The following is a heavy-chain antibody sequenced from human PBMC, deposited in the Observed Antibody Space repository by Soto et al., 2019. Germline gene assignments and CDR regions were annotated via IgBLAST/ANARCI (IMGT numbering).Heavy chain of an antibody. J-gene: IGHJ4*02. CDR2: IRGGGGSI. D-gene: IGHD6-13*01. CDR3: AKDRGTSWYESLDY. Sequence: DVQLLESGGGLVQPGGSLTLSCAASGFTFSSSAMTWVRQAPGKGLEWVSVIRGGGGSIYYAESVKGRFTISRDNSKNTLYLQTYSLTGVDTALYFCAKDRGTSWYESLDYWGQGTLVTVSS. CDR1: GFTFSSSA. V-gene: IGHV3-23*01.